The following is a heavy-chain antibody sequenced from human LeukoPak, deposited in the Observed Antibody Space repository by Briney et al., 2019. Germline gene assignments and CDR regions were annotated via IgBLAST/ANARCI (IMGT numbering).Heavy chain of an antibody. V-gene: IGHV1-69*05. J-gene: IGHJ4*02. CDR3: ARDPLSDPPGDY. CDR2: IIPIFGTA. Sequence: SVKVSCKASGGTFSSYAISWVRQAPGQGLEWMGRIIPIFGTANYAQKFQGRVTITTDESTSTAYMELSSLRSEDTAVYYCARDPLSDPPGDYWGQGTLVTVSS. CDR1: GGTFSSYA.